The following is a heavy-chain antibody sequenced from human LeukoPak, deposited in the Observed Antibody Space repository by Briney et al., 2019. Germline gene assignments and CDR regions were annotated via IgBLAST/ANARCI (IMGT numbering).Heavy chain of an antibody. D-gene: IGHD3-22*01. V-gene: IGHV3-7*01. CDR3: ARDRHYYDSSGNPYYFDY. CDR2: IKQDGSEK. CDR1: GFTFSSYW. J-gene: IGHJ4*02. Sequence: GGSLRLSCAASGFTFSSYWMSWVRQAPGKGLGWVANIKQDGSEKYYVDSVKGRFTISRDNAKNSLYLQMNSLRAEDTAVYYCARDRHYYDSSGNPYYFDYWGQGTLVTVSS.